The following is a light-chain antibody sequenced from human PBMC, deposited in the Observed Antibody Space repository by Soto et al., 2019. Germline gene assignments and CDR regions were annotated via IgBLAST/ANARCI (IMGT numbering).Light chain of an antibody. V-gene: IGLV2-14*01. CDR1: NSDVGGYDF. Sequence: QSALTQPPSASGSPGQSVTISCTGTNSDVGGYDFVSWYQQHPGKAPKLMIYEVSNRPSGVSNRFSGSKSGNTASLTISGLQAEDEADYYCSSYTSSSTLDYVFGTGTKVTVL. CDR2: EVS. CDR3: SSYTSSSTLDYV. J-gene: IGLJ1*01.